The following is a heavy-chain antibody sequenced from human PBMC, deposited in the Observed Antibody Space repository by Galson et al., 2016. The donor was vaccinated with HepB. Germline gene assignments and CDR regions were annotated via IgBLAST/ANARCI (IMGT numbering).Heavy chain of an antibody. J-gene: IGHJ4*02. D-gene: IGHD3-22*01. CDR2: IGGSGSSI. Sequence: SLRLSCAASGLTFSRYSMNWVRQAPGKGLEWVSCIGGSGSSIYYADSVKGRFTISRDNSRNTLDLQMNSLRAEDTALYYCARDDDRSGNNLDYWGQGTLVTVSS. V-gene: IGHV3-21*01. CDR1: GLTFSRYS. CDR3: ARDDDRSGNNLDY.